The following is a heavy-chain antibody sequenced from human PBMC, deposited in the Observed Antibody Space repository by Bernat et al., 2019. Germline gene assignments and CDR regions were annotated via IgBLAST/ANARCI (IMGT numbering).Heavy chain of an antibody. V-gene: IGHV3-23*01. CDR1: AFTFSDYA. Sequence: EVQLLDSGGGLVQPGGSLRLSCAASAFTFSDYAMSWVRQAPGKGLEWVSVVSGDSSSTTYYADSVKGRFTISRDNSKNTLYLQMNSLRAEDTAVYYCAKGGSNFCSGGSCYPPWFDYWGQGTLVTVSS. CDR2: VSGDSSSTT. CDR3: AKGGSNFCSGGSCYPPWFDY. D-gene: IGHD2-15*01. J-gene: IGHJ4*01.